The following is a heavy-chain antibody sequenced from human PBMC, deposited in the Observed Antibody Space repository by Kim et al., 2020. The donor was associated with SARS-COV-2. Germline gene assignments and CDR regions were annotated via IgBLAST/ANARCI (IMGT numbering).Heavy chain of an antibody. V-gene: IGHV3-33*01. D-gene: IGHD5-12*01. CDR3: GRDMWNGDVAFFDP. Sequence: YADSVKGRFTISRDNSKNMLYLHMNSLRVEDTAIYYCGRDMWNGDVAFFDPWGQGAQVTVSA. J-gene: IGHJ5*02.